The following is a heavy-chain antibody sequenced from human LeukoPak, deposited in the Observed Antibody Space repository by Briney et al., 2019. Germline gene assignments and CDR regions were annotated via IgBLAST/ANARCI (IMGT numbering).Heavy chain of an antibody. V-gene: IGHV3-23*01. J-gene: IGHJ5*02. CDR2: ISGSDGTT. CDR1: GFTFSTYG. D-gene: IGHD6-13*01. Sequence: QAGGSLRLSCAASGFTFSTYGMNWVRQAPGKGLEWVSGISGSDGTTDYADSVKGRFTISRDNSKNTLSLQMNSLRAEDTAVYYCARSIAAADNNWFDPWGQGTLVTVSS. CDR3: ARSIAAADNNWFDP.